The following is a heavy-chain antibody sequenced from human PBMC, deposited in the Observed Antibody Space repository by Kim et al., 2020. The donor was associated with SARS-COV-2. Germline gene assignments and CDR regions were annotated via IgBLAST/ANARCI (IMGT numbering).Heavy chain of an antibody. CDR1: GFTFSSYA. V-gene: IGHV3-30*04. CDR3: ARIVDPQVRGVIGFDY. J-gene: IGHJ4*02. Sequence: GGSLRLSCAASGFTFSSYAMHWVRQAPGKGLEWVAVISYDGSNKYYADSVKGRFTISRDNSKNTLYLQMNSLRAEDTAVYYCARIVDPQVRGVIGFDYWGQGTLVTVSS. D-gene: IGHD3-10*01. CDR2: ISYDGSNK.